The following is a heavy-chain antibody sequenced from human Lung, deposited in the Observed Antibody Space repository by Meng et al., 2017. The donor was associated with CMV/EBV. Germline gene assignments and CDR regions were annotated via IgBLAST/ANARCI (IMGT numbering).Heavy chain of an antibody. D-gene: IGHD1-7*01. CDR2: IIPHFVST. J-gene: IGHJ5*02. V-gene: IGHV1-69*13. Sequence: SVKVSXKASGDTFNNYAISWVRQAPGQGLEWMGGIIPHFVSTNYAQKFQGRVTIPSITPDASTSTSYLELHSLRREHKAVYYCARKLIAITENYFDPWGQGXLVTFSS. CDR3: ARKLIAITENYFDP. CDR1: GDTFNNYA.